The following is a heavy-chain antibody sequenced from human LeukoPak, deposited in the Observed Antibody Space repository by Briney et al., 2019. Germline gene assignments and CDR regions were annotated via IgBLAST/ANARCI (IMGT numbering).Heavy chain of an antibody. V-gene: IGHV4-34*01. CDR1: GGSFSGYY. J-gene: IGHJ6*03. CDR2: IYYSGST. Sequence: PSETLSLTCAVYGGSFSGYYWGWIRQPPGKGLEWIGSIYYSGSTYYNPSLKSRLTISVDTSKNQFSLNLTSLTAADTAVYYCARAPSYNWNYRYYYYYMDVWGKGTTVTVSS. CDR3: ARAPSYNWNYRYYYYYMDV. D-gene: IGHD1-7*01.